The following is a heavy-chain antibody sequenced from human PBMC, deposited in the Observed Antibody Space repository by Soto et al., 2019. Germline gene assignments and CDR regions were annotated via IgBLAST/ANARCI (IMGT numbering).Heavy chain of an antibody. CDR2: IYVTGAV. Sequence: SETLSLTCSVSGAALNSGNYYWSWIRQVSGKGLEWIGHIYVTGAVDYNPSLRDRITISQDTSERQFSLNLRLVTAADTAVYYCARLRIATNNYKWFDPWGQGTLVTVSS. V-gene: IGHV4-31*03. J-gene: IGHJ5*02. D-gene: IGHD2-21*01. CDR3: ARLRIATNNYKWFDP. CDR1: GAALNSGNYY.